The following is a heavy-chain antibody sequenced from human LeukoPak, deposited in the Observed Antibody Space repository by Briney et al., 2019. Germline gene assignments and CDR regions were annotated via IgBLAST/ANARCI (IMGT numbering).Heavy chain of an antibody. CDR3: ARARKVLRVVPAASDY. J-gene: IGHJ4*02. CDR1: GFTFSSYS. D-gene: IGHD2-2*01. V-gene: IGHV3-48*04. Sequence: PGGSLRLSCAASGFTFSSYSMNWVRQAPGKGLEWVSYISSSSSTIYYADSVKGRFTISRDNAKNSLYLQMNSLRAEDTAVYYCARARKVLRVVPAASDYWGQGTLVTVSS. CDR2: ISSSSSTI.